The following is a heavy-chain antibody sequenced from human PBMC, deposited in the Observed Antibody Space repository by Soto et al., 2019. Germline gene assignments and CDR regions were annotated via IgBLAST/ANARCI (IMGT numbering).Heavy chain of an antibody. J-gene: IGHJ6*02. CDR1: GGSMTTGDQY. V-gene: IGHV4-31*03. CDR2: INHSGSL. CDR3: ARELPQRQGRNMDV. Sequence: QVQLQESGPGLVKPSQTLSLTCTVTGGSMTTGDQYWTWIRHRPGEGLEWFGYINHSGSLYYNPSLESRVSMSVDTSKNQFSLNLSSVTAADTAVYYCARELPQRQGRNMDVWGQGTTVTVSS. D-gene: IGHD1-1*01.